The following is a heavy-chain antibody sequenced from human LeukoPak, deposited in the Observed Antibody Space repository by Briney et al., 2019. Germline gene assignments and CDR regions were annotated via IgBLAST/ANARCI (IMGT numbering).Heavy chain of an antibody. Sequence: GGSLRLSCAASGFIFSNYEMYWVRQAPGKGLEWVSAISGRSDNTYYADSVKGRSTLSRDRSKNTLYLQMNSLRADDTAVYYCAKWGDSDVLTGYYVSDFWGQGTLVTVSS. CDR2: ISGRSDNT. D-gene: IGHD3-9*01. CDR1: GFIFSNYE. CDR3: AKWGDSDVLTGYYVSDF. V-gene: IGHV3-23*01. J-gene: IGHJ4*02.